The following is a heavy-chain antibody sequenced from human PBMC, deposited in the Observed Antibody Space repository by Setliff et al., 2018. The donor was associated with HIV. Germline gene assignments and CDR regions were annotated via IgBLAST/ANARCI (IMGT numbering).Heavy chain of an antibody. D-gene: IGHD3-10*01. V-gene: IGHV4-4*09. CDR2: IFARGSS. CDR3: ARRIDNSGSFPDKNWFDT. J-gene: IGHJ5*02. Sequence: PSETLSLTCTVSGGSISSYCWNWIRQPPGKGLEWIGYIFARGSSLYNPSLQSRVTMSIDTSKNQFSRKLTSVTAADTAVYYCARRIDNSGSFPDKNWFDTWGQGSLVTVSS. CDR1: GGSISSYC.